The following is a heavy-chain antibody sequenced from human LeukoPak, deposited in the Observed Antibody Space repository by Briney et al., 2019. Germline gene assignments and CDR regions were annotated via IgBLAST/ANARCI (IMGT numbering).Heavy chain of an antibody. D-gene: IGHD1-26*01. J-gene: IGHJ4*02. CDR1: GESFSGYY. CDR2: INHTGGT. Sequence: PSETLSLTCAVYGESFSGYYWSWIRQTPRKGLEWIGEINHTGGTNYNPFLKSRVTISGDTSKNQFSLKLSSVTATDTAMYYCARRPRNSGTYDGPSGLDYWGQGTPVTVSS. V-gene: IGHV4-34*01. CDR3: ARRPRNSGTYDGPSGLDY.